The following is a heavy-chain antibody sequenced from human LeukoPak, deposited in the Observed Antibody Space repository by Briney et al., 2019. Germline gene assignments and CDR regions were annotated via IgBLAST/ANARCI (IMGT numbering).Heavy chain of an antibody. V-gene: IGHV3-NL1*01. D-gene: IGHD6-25*01. CDR2: ISTGGDNR. CDR1: GFTFSRYA. CDR3: ANIIRKYTSGYYYFDY. Sequence: GGSLRLSCAASGFTFSRYAMNWVRQAPEKGLEWVSYISTGGDNRFYADSVKGRFTISRDNSKDTLYLQMNSLRAEDTAVYYCANIIRKYTSGYYYFDYWGQGTLVTVSS. J-gene: IGHJ4*02.